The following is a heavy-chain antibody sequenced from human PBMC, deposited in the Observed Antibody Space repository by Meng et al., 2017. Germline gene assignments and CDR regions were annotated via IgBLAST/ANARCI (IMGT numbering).Heavy chain of an antibody. J-gene: IGHJ4*02. V-gene: IGHV3-23*01. CDR2: ISGSGGST. D-gene: IGHD6-19*01. CDR3: AKEVAGAVVGNCDY. Sequence: GESLKISCAASGFTFSSYAMSWVRQAPGKGLEWVSAISGSGGSTYYADSVKGRFTISRDNSKNTLYLQMNSLRAEDTAVYYCAKEVAGAVVGNCDYWGQGTLVTISS. CDR1: GFTFSSYA.